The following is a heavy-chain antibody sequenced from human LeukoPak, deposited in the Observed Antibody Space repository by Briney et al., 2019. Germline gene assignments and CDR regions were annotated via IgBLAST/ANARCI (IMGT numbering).Heavy chain of an antibody. CDR1: GFTFSSYW. Sequence: QPGGSLRLSCAASGFTFSSYWMSWVRRAPGKGLEWVANIKQDGSEKYYVDSVKGRFTISRDNAKNSLYLQMNSLRAEDTAVYYCARDPSVGAFDIWGQGTMVTVSS. D-gene: IGHD4-23*01. V-gene: IGHV3-7*01. CDR3: ARDPSVGAFDI. J-gene: IGHJ3*02. CDR2: IKQDGSEK.